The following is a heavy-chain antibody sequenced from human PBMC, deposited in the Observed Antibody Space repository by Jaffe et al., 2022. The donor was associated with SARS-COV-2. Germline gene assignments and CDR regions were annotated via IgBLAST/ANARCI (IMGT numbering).Heavy chain of an antibody. CDR2: IYTSGTT. CDR1: GDSISSGSYY. CDR3: ARDRGGWYYFDY. V-gene: IGHV4-61*02. Sequence: QVQVQESGPGLVKPSQTLSLTCTVSGDSISSGSYYWSWIRQPAGKGLEWIGRIYTSGTTNYNPSLKSRVTISVDTSKNQFSLKLSSVTAADTAVYYCARDRGGWYYFDYWGQGTLVTVSS. D-gene: IGHD2-15*01. J-gene: IGHJ4*02.